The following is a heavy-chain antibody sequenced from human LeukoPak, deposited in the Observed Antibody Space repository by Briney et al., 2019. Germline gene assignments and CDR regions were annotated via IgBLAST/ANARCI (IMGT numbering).Heavy chain of an antibody. D-gene: IGHD1-26*01. CDR1: GFTFSTYW. V-gene: IGHV3-7*01. CDR3: ARHDGTQFDF. CDR2: IKQDGSEK. Sequence: GGPLRLSCAASGFTFSTYWMTWAGQAPGKGLEWMANIKQDGSEKYYVDSVEGRFTISRDNSKNSLYLQMNCLRAEDTAVYFCARHDGTQFDFWGQGTLVTVSS. J-gene: IGHJ4*02.